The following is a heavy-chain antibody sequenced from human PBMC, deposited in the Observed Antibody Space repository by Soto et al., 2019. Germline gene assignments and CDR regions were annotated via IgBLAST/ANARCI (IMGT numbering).Heavy chain of an antibody. J-gene: IGHJ3*02. D-gene: IGHD6-19*01. Sequence: ASVKVSCKASGYTLTNFYIHWVRQSPGQGLEWMGIINPNGGSTNYAHNFQGRVTITRDTSTSTVYMDLSSLRSEDTAVYYCAGWNPGYSSGWLGVVFNMGGKGKMVTV. CDR3: AGWNPGYSSGWLGVVFNM. CDR1: GYTLTNFY. CDR2: INPNGGST. V-gene: IGHV1-46*01.